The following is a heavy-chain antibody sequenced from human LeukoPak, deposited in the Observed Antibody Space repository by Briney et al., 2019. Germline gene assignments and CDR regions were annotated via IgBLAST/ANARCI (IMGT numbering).Heavy chain of an antibody. CDR3: ARTYYYDSSGYYYDPYYFDC. D-gene: IGHD3-22*01. CDR2: ISSSSSTI. V-gene: IGHV3-48*02. CDR1: GFTFSSYS. J-gene: IGHJ4*02. Sequence: GGSLRLSCAASGFTFSSYSMNWVRQAPGKGLEWVSYISSSSSTIYYADSVKGRFTISRDNAKNSLYLQMNSLRDEDTAVYYCARTYYYDSSGYYYDPYYFDCWGQGTLVTVSS.